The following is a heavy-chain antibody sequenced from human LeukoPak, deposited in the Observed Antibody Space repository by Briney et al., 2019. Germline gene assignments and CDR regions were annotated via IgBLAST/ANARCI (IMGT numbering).Heavy chain of an antibody. J-gene: IGHJ4*02. D-gene: IGHD5-24*01. CDR1: GGSISSHY. CDR3: ARGGGDGYNWRPYYCDY. V-gene: IGHV4-59*11. Sequence: SETLSLTCTVSGGSISSHYWSWIRQPPGKGLEWIGYIYYSGSTNYNPSLKSRVTISVDTSKNQFSLKLSFVTAADTAVYYCARGGGDGYNWRPYYCDYWGQGTLVTVSS. CDR2: IYYSGST.